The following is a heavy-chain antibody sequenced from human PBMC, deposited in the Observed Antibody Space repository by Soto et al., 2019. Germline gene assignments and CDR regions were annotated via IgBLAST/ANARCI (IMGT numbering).Heavy chain of an antibody. V-gene: IGHV4-59*08. CDR2: IYYGGST. D-gene: IGHD3-22*01. CDR3: ARSPYYYDSSGPNWFDP. Sequence: SETLSLTCTVSGGSISSYYWSWIRQPPGKGLEWIGYIYYGGSTYYNPSLKSRVTISVDTSKNQFSLKLSSVTAADTAVYYCARSPYYYDSSGPNWFDPWGQGTLVTVSS. J-gene: IGHJ5*02. CDR1: GGSISSYY.